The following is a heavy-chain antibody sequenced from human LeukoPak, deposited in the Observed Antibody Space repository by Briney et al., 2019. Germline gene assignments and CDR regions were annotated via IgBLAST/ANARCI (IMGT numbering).Heavy chain of an antibody. J-gene: IGHJ4*02. D-gene: IGHD4-17*01. Sequence: GGSLRLCCAASGFTFSGSAMHWVRQASGQGLEWVGRIRSKANSYATAYAASVKGRFTISRDDSKNTAYLQMNSLKTEDTAVYYCTTGVTTLEWGQGTLVTVSS. CDR2: IRSKANSYAT. V-gene: IGHV3-73*01. CDR1: GFTFSGSA. CDR3: TTGVTTLE.